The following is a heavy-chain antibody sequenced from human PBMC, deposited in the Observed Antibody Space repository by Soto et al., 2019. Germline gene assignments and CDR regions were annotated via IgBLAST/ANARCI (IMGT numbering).Heavy chain of an antibody. CDR2: IDYSGRT. CDR1: GYLISSGYY. J-gene: IGHJ4*02. V-gene: IGHV4-38-2*02. Sequence: SETLSLTCSVSGYLISSGYYWGWIRQTPGKGLEWLGSIDYSGRTYYNPSLKSRVSTSVDLSKNQFSLNLRSVTAADTAVYFCARALSTGYDSYYFDYWGQGTLVTVSS. CDR3: ARALSTGYDSYYFDY. D-gene: IGHD3-22*01.